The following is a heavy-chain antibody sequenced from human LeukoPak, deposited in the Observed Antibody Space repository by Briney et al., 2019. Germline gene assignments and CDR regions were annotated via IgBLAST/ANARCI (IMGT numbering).Heavy chain of an antibody. CDR1: GFTFSNYG. D-gene: IGHD4-17*01. CDR3: ARDRYGDYAFDY. CDR2: ISSSSSYI. Sequence: GGSLRLSCAASGFTFSNYGMHWVRQAPGKGLEWVSSISSSSSYIYYADSVKGRFTISRDNAKNSLYLQMNSLRAEDTAVYYCARDRYGDYAFDYWGQGTLVTVSS. V-gene: IGHV3-21*01. J-gene: IGHJ4*02.